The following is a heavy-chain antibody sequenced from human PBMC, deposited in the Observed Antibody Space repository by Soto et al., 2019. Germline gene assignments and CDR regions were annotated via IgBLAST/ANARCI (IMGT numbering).Heavy chain of an antibody. D-gene: IGHD3-22*01. CDR2: IYYSGST. Sequence: QVQLQESGPGLVKPSQTLSLTCTVYGDSISSAGNYWSWIRQHPGKGLEWIGYIYYSGSTYYNPSLKSRVTISVDTSKNQFSLKLSSVTAADTAVYYCARAGYFYDSSGYPRIDPCDIWGQGTMVTVSS. J-gene: IGHJ3*02. CDR1: GDSISSAGNY. V-gene: IGHV4-31*03. CDR3: ARAGYFYDSSGYPRIDPCDI.